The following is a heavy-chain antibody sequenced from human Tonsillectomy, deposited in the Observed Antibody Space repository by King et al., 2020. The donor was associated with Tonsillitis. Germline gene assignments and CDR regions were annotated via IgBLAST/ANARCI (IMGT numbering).Heavy chain of an antibody. CDR1: GGSFSGYY. V-gene: IGHV4-34*01. J-gene: IGHJ6*03. Sequence: VQLQQWGAGLLKPSETLSLTCAVYGGSFSGYYWSWIRQPPGKGLEWIGEINHRGSTNYNPSLKSRVTISVDTSKNQFSLKLSSATAADTAVYYCARGPRCSSPSCYYYYYMHVWGKGTTVTVSS. CDR3: ARGPRCSSPSCYYYYYMHV. D-gene: IGHD2-2*01. CDR2: INHRGST.